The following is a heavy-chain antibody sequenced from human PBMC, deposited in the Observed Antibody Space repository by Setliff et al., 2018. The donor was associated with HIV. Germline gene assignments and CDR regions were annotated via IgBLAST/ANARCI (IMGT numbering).Heavy chain of an antibody. CDR1: GGSFSGNY. CDR2: INHGGST. CDR3: ARASGDTSKFVNYYYYYMDV. J-gene: IGHJ6*03. D-gene: IGHD6-19*01. V-gene: IGHV4-34*01. Sequence: SETLSLTCAVYGGSFSGNYWSWLRQPPGKGLEWIGDINHGGSTNYNPSLKSRVTISVDMSKNQISLKLSSVTAADTAVYYCARASGDTSKFVNYYYYYMDVWGKGTTVTVSS.